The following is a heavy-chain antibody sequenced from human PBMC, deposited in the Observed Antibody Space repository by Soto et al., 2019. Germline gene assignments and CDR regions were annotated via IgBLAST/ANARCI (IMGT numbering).Heavy chain of an antibody. CDR3: ARVQGGGGAMVHNY. V-gene: IGHV4-30-4*01. CDR2: IYYSGST. J-gene: IGHJ4*02. CDR1: GGSISSGDYY. Sequence: QVQLQESGPGLVKPSQTLSLTCTVSGGSISSGDYYWSWIRQPPGKGLEWIGYIYYSGSTYYNPSLRSRVNVSVDTPKNQFSLKLSSVTAADTAVYYCARVQGGGGAMVHNYWGQGTLVTVSS. D-gene: IGHD5-18*01.